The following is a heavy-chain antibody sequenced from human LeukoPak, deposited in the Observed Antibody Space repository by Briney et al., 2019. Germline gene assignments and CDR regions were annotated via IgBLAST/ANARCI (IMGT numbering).Heavy chain of an antibody. V-gene: IGHV1-24*01. Sequence: ASVTVSFTVSGYTLTELSMHWVRQAPGKGLEWMGGFDPEDGETIYAQKIQGRVTMTEDTSTDTAYMELSSLRSEDTAVYYCATGTGNEFDYWGQGTLVTVSS. CDR2: FDPEDGET. D-gene: IGHD4-23*01. CDR1: GYTLTELS. J-gene: IGHJ4*02. CDR3: ATGTGNEFDY.